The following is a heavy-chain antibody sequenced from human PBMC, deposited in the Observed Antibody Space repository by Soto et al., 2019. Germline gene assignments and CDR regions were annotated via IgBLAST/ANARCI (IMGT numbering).Heavy chain of an antibody. Sequence: EVQLLESGGGLVQPGGSLRLSCAASGFTFSIYPMSWVRQTPEKGLEWVSTIGTTGGDTYYADSERGRTTSSMDNSKNTLSLQMRCMRAEESAVYYCAKSWVDSGRGYFALWGRGTLVTVSS. CDR2: IGTTGGDT. CDR1: GFTFSIYP. V-gene: IGHV3-23*01. CDR3: AKSWVDSGRGYFAL. J-gene: IGHJ2*01. D-gene: IGHD6-25*01.